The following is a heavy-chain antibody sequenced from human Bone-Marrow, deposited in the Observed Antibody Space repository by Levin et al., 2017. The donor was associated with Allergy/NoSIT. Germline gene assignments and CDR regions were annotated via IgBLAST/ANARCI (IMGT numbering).Heavy chain of an antibody. V-gene: IGHV3-21*01. CDR2: ISSSNTYI. CDR1: GFTFSSHS. Sequence: PGGSLRLSCAASGFTFSSHSMNWVRQAPGKGLEWVSSISSSNTYIYYAESVKGRFTISRDNAKNSLFLRMNSLRVEDTAVYYCVRDGVGQGSGWDFDFWGQGTLVTVSS. D-gene: IGHD6-19*01. CDR3: VRDGVGQGSGWDFDF. J-gene: IGHJ4*02.